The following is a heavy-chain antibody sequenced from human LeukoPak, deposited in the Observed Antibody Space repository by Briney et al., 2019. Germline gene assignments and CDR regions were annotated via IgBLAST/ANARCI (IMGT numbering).Heavy chain of an antibody. CDR2: IYYSGST. V-gene: IGHV4-39*01. Sequence: SSETLSLTCTVSGDSISSSNYYWGWIRQPSGKGLEWIGSIYYSGSTYYNPSLKSRVTISVDTSKNQFSLKLSSVTAADTAVYYCARLVLLWFGESPGPYYYMDVWGKGTTVTVSS. D-gene: IGHD3-10*01. CDR3: ARLVLLWFGESPGPYYYMDV. J-gene: IGHJ6*03. CDR1: GDSISSSNYY.